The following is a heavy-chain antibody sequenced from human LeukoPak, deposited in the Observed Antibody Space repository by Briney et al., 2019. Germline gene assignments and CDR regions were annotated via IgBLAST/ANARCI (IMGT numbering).Heavy chain of an antibody. V-gene: IGHV4-39*07. Sequence: SETLSLTCTVSIASIGSESYYGGWVRQPPGKRLEWIRSIYHSGSTRSSPSLASRVTVSLDTSNNQFSLNLTSVTPADTGLYYCASISSALFHYWDRGILVTVSS. CDR3: ASISSALFHY. D-gene: IGHD2-21*01. CDR1: IASIGSESYY. J-gene: IGHJ4*02. CDR2: IYHSGST.